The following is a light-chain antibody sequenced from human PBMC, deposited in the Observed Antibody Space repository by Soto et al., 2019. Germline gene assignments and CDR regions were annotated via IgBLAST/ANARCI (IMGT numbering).Light chain of an antibody. J-gene: IGKJ1*01. V-gene: IGKV1-5*03. CDR3: QHWNDYSWT. Sequence: DIHMTQSPSTLSASVGDRVTITCRASQSISIWLAWYQQKPAKAPNLLIYKTSSLETGVPSRFSGSGSGTEFTLTISSLQPEDFAPYYCQHWNDYSWTFGQGTKVEVK. CDR2: KTS. CDR1: QSISIW.